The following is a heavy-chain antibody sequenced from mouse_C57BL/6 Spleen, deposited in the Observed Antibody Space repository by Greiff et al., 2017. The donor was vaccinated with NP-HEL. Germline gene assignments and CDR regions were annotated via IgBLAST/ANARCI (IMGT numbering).Heavy chain of an antibody. V-gene: IGHV1-64*01. CDR3: ARYGSSYVGPFAY. CDR2: IHPNSGST. J-gene: IGHJ3*01. CDR1: GYTFTSYW. Sequence: QVQLQQPGAELVKPGASVKLSCKASGYTFTSYWMHWVKQRPGQGLEWIGMIHPNSGSTNYNEKFKSKATLTVDKSSSTAYMQLSSLTSEDSAVYYCARYGSSYVGPFAYWGQGTLVTVSA. D-gene: IGHD1-1*01.